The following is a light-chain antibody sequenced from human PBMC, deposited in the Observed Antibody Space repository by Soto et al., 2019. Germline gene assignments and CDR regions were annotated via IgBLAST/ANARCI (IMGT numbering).Light chain of an antibody. Sequence: EIVMTQSPVTLSVSPGERATLSCRASQSVTNSYLAWYQQKPGQAPRLLIFGASTRATDMPGRISGSGSGTEFTLTISSLQSEDFAVYYCQQYNSWPLTFGGGTKVDIK. CDR2: GAS. V-gene: IGKV3-15*01. J-gene: IGKJ4*01. CDR3: QQYNSWPLT. CDR1: QSVTNSY.